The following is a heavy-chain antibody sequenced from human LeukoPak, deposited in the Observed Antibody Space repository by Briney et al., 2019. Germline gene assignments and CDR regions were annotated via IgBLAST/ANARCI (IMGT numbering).Heavy chain of an antibody. D-gene: IGHD6-19*01. CDR3: VRYGAGWYKDY. CDR2: ISGSGGST. J-gene: IGHJ4*02. CDR1: GFTFSSYA. Sequence: PGGSLRLSCAASGFTFSSYAMSWVRRAPGKGLEWVSAISGSGGSTYYADSVKGRFTISRDNSKNTLYLQMSSLRAEDTAVYYCVRYGAGWYKDYWGQGTLVTVSS. V-gene: IGHV3-23*01.